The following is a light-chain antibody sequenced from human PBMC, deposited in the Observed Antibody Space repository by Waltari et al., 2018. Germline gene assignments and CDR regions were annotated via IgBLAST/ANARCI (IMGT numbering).Light chain of an antibody. V-gene: IGLV1-44*01. Sequence: QSVLTQPPSASGTPGQRVTIPCSGRSPHLGSNTVHWYQQLPGTAPKLLIYSNNQRPSGVPDRFSGSKSGTSASLAISGLQSEDEADYYCAAWDDSLNGLWVFGGGTKLTVL. CDR2: SNN. CDR3: AAWDDSLNGLWV. J-gene: IGLJ3*02. CDR1: SPHLGSNT.